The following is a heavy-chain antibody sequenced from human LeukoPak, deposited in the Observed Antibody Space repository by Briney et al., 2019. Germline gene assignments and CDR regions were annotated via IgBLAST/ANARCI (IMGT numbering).Heavy chain of an antibody. Sequence: GGSLRLSCAASGFTFSSYEMIWVRQAPGKGLEWVSYISSSGSTIYYADFVKGRFTISRDNAKNSLYLQMNSLRAEDTAVYFCAKSTRAVMAMMDVWGKGTTVTVSS. V-gene: IGHV3-48*03. D-gene: IGHD3-16*01. J-gene: IGHJ6*04. CDR2: ISSSGSTI. CDR3: AKSTRAVMAMMDV. CDR1: GFTFSSYE.